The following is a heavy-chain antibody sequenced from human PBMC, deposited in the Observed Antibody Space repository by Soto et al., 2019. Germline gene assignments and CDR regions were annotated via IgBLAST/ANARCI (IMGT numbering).Heavy chain of an antibody. V-gene: IGHV3-7*03. CDR2: IKQDGSEK. Sequence: GGSLRLSCAASGFTFSNYWMTWVRQAPGKGLEWVANIKQDGSEKYYVDSVKGRFTISRDNAKNSLYLQMNSLRAEDTAVYYCARGCSGGSCYSIWFDYWGQGTQVTVSS. D-gene: IGHD2-15*01. CDR1: GFTFSNYW. CDR3: ARGCSGGSCYSIWFDY. J-gene: IGHJ4*02.